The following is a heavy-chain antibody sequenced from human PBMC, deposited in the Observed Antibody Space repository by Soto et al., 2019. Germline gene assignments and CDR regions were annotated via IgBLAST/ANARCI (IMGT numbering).Heavy chain of an antibody. V-gene: IGHV4-59*01. CDR2: IYYSGST. Sequence: SETLSLTCTVSGGSISSYYWCWIRQPPGKGLEWIGYIYYSGSTNYNPSLKSRVSISVDRSQNHFSLKLRSVTAADTAVYYCARSVRVAPMDVWGQGTTVTVSS. J-gene: IGHJ6*02. CDR1: GGSISSYY. CDR3: ARSVRVAPMDV. D-gene: IGHD2-15*01.